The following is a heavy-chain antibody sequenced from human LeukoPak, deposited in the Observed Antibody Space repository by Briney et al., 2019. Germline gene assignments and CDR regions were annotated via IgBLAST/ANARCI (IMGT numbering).Heavy chain of an antibody. CDR3: ARVHSYDSSGYYYYFDY. V-gene: IGHV4-61*01. J-gene: IGHJ4*02. D-gene: IGHD3-22*01. CDR1: GGSVSSGTYY. Sequence: SETLSLTCTVSGGSVSSGTYYWSWIRQPPGKGPEWIAFMSYSGNTNYNPSLKSRVTISVDTSKNQFSLRLSSVTAADTAVYYCARVHSYDSSGYYYYFDYWGQGTLATVSS. CDR2: MSYSGNT.